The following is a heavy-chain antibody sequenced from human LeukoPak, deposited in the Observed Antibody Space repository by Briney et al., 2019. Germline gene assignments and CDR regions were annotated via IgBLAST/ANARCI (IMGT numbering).Heavy chain of an antibody. J-gene: IGHJ3*02. Sequence: PSETLSLTCTVSGGSISSSSYYWGWIRQPPGKGLEWIGSIYYSGSTYYNPSLKSRVTISVDTSKNQFSLKLSSVTAADTAVYYCARPTVYGGNAFDIWGQGTMVIVSS. D-gene: IGHD4-23*01. CDR3: ARPTVYGGNAFDI. CDR1: GGSISSSSYY. CDR2: IYYSGST. V-gene: IGHV4-39*01.